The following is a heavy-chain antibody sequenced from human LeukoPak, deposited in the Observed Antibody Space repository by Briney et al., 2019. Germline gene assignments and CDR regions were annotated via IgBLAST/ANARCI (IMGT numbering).Heavy chain of an antibody. CDR3: ARSNGGYVELDY. V-gene: IGHV3-30*02. CDR1: GFPFNVFN. D-gene: IGHD5-12*01. CDR2: IRNDETEI. Sequence: GGSLRLSCTAPGFPFNVFNIHWIRQAPGRGLEWVSFIRNDETEIHYADFAKGRFTISRDKSKNSLYLQMNSLRAEDTAVYYCARSNGGYVELDYWGQGTLVTVSS. J-gene: IGHJ4*02.